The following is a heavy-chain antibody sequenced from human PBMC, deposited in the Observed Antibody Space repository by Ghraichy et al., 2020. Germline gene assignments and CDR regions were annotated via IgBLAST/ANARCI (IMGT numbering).Heavy chain of an antibody. CDR2: IKSDGSST. Sequence: GESLNISCAASGFSLSNYWMHWVRQAPGKGLVWVSRIKSDGSSTTYADSVKGRFTISRDNAKNTLFLQMNSLRVEDTAVYYCAREYCIRGRCFFGTGGFHSASWAHGTLVTLSS. D-gene: IGHD1-14*01. CDR3: AREYCIRGRCFFGTGGFHSAS. V-gene: IGHV3-74*03. CDR1: GFSLSNYW. J-gene: IGHJ5*01.